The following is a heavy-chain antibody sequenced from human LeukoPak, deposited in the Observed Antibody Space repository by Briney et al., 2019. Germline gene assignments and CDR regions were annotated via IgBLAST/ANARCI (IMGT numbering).Heavy chain of an antibody. CDR2: IYYSGST. CDR3: ARGGYFDY. V-gene: IGHV4-59*11. CDR1: GGSISSHY. Sequence: SETLTLTCTVSGGSISSHYWSWIRQPPGKGLEWIGYIYYSGSTNYNPSLKSRVTISVDTSKNQFSLKLSSVTAADTAVYYCARGGYFDYWGQGTLVTVSS. J-gene: IGHJ4*02.